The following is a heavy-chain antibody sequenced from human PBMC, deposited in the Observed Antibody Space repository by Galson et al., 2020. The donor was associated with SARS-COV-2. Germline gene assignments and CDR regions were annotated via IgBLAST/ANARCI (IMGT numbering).Heavy chain of an antibody. CDR1: GFTFSSYA. V-gene: IGHV3-30-3*01. CDR2: ISYDGSNK. Sequence: GGSLRLSCAASGFTFSSYAMHWVRQAPGKGLEWVAVISYDGSNKYYADSVKGRFTISRDNSKNTLYLQMNSLRAEDTAVYYCARSGAAGPTHWGQGTLVTVSS. D-gene: IGHD1-1*01. J-gene: IGHJ4*02. CDR3: ARSGAAGPTH.